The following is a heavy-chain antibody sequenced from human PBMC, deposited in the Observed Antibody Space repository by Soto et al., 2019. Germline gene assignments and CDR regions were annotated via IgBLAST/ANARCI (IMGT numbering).Heavy chain of an antibody. J-gene: IGHJ4*02. CDR1: GFTFNSAW. V-gene: IGHV3-15*02. CDR3: TTWRREKSCTSVSCYGDGAY. CDR2: IKSWTDGGRV. Sequence: EVPLVESGGALVKPGESLTLSCAASGFTFNSAWMTWVRKPPGKGWEGVGRIKSWTDGGRVDTAAPVKGRFTISRDDSKNTFYLQMNSLKSEDTAVYYCTTWRREKSCTSVSCYGDGAYWGQGTLVTVSS. D-gene: IGHD2-2*01.